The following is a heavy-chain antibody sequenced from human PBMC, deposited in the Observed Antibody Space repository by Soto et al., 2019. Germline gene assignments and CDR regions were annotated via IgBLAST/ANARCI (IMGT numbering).Heavy chain of an antibody. Sequence: QVQLVQSGAEVKKPGSSVKVSCKASGGTFSSYTISWVRQAPGQGLEWMGRIIPSLGIANYAQKFQGRVTITADKPTSTAYMELSSLRSEDTAVYYCARHVDGDYVCWFDPWGQGTLVTVSS. D-gene: IGHD4-17*01. CDR2: IIPSLGIA. V-gene: IGHV1-69*02. CDR1: GGTFSSYT. CDR3: ARHVDGDYVCWFDP. J-gene: IGHJ5*02.